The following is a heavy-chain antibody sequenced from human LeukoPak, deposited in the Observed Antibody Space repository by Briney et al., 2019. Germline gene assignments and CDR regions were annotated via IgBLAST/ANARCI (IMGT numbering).Heavy chain of an antibody. Sequence: SETLSLTCAVYGGSFSDYYWSWIRQPPGKGLEWIGEINHSGSTNYNPSLKSRVTISVDTSKNQFSLKLRSVTAADTAVYYCARVTGYMIEDYFDSWGQGTLVTVSS. CDR1: GGSFSDYY. J-gene: IGHJ4*02. CDR2: INHSGST. V-gene: IGHV4-34*01. CDR3: ARVTGYMIEDYFDS. D-gene: IGHD3-22*01.